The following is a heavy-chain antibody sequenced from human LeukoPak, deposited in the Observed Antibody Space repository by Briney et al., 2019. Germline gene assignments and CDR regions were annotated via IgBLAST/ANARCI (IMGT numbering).Heavy chain of an antibody. D-gene: IGHD1-26*01. CDR3: ASFVQMAGAYYFDY. Sequence: SETLSLTCTVSGGSISSYYWSWIRQPPGKGLEWLGYIYYSGSTNYNPSLKSRVTISVDTSKNQFSLKLSSVTAADTAVYYCASFVQMAGAYYFDYWGQGTLVTVSS. J-gene: IGHJ4*02. V-gene: IGHV4-59*01. CDR2: IYYSGST. CDR1: GGSISSYY.